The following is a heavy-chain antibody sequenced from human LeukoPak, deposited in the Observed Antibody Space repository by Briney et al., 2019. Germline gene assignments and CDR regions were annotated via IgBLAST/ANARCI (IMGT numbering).Heavy chain of an antibody. CDR2: ISSSSSYI. J-gene: IGHJ4*02. D-gene: IGHD3-16*01. Sequence: GGSLRLSCAASGFTFSSYSMNWVRQAPGKGLEWVSSISSSSSYIYYADSVKGRFTISRDNAKNSLYLQMNSLRAEDTAVYYCARSLRSPYDYVFWGQGTLVTASS. CDR1: GFTFSSYS. CDR3: ARSLRSPYDYVF. V-gene: IGHV3-21*01.